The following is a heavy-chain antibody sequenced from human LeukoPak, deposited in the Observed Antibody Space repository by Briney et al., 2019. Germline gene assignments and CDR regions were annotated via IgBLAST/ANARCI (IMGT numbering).Heavy chain of an antibody. Sequence: PGGSLRLSCAASGFTVSSNYMRWLRQAPGKGLEWVSVINSGGSTYYADSVKGRFTISRDNSKNTLYLQMNSLRAEDTAVYYCARDQTVPPGDAFDIRGQGTMVTVSS. CDR2: INSGGST. CDR1: GFTVSSNY. V-gene: IGHV3-53*01. D-gene: IGHD4-17*01. CDR3: ARDQTVPPGDAFDI. J-gene: IGHJ3*02.